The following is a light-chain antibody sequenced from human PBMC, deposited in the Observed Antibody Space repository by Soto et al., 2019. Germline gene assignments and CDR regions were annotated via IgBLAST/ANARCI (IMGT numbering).Light chain of an antibody. J-gene: IGLJ1*01. CDR3: SSYTSSSPLYV. Sequence: ALTQPASVSGSPGQSITISCTGTSSDVGGYNYVSWYQQHPGKAPKLMIYDVSNRPSGVSNRFSGSKSGNTASLTISGLQAEDEADYYCSSYTSSSPLYVFGTGTKVTVL. CDR2: DVS. CDR1: SSDVGGYNY. V-gene: IGLV2-14*01.